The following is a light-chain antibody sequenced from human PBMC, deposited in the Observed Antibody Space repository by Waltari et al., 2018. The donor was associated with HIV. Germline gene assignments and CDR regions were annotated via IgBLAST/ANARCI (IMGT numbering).Light chain of an antibody. V-gene: IGLV2-11*01. Sequence: QSALTQPASVAGSPGQSIPIPCTGTSSDIGGYDYVSWYQQHPGKAPKLMIFDVNKRPSGVPARFSGSKSGHTASLTISGLQADDEADYYCCSYAGSYTEIFGGGTKLTVL. J-gene: IGLJ2*01. CDR3: CSYAGSYTEI. CDR1: SSDIGGYDY. CDR2: DVN.